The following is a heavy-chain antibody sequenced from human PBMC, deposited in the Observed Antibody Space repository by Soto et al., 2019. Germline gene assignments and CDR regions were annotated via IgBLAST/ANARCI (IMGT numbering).Heavy chain of an antibody. D-gene: IGHD3-10*01. CDR1: GYSFPTYW. CDR3: ARLGSGELKFDRIAWGGMDV. V-gene: IGHV5-51*01. J-gene: IGHJ6*02. CDR2: IYPGDSDT. Sequence: GESLKISCKGSGYSFPTYWIGWVRQMPGKGLEWMGIIYPGDSDTRYSPSFQGQVTISADKSISTAYLQWSGLKASDTAMYYCARLGSGELKFDRIAWGGMDVWGQGTTVTVSS.